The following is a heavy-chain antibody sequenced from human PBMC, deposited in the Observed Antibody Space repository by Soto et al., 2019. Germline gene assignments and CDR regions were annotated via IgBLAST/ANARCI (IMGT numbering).Heavy chain of an antibody. CDR1: GFTFSTYE. CDR2: ISSSGSSI. V-gene: IGHV3-48*03. CDR3: ARDGYDSSGDSEYFQY. D-gene: IGHD3-22*01. J-gene: IGHJ1*01. Sequence: GGSLRLSCAASGFTFSTYEMNWVRQAPGKGLEWISYISSSGSSIYYADSVKGRFTISRDNAWNSLHLQVNSLRVEDTAVYYCARDGYDSSGDSEYFQYWGQGTLVTVSS.